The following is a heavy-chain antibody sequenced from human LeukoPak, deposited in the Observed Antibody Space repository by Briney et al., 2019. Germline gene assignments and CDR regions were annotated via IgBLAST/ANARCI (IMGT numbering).Heavy chain of an antibody. CDR3: AKLEGLDSYGNRLGLEHWYFDL. J-gene: IGHJ2*01. V-gene: IGHV3-48*01. CDR1: GFTFSSYS. Sequence: GGSLRLSCAASGFTFSSYSMNWVRQAPGKGLEWVSYISSSSSTIYYADSVKGRFTISRDNSKNTLYLQMNSLRAEDTAVYYCAKLEGLDSYGNRLGLEHWYFDLWGRGTLVTVSS. D-gene: IGHD5-18*01. CDR2: ISSSSSTI.